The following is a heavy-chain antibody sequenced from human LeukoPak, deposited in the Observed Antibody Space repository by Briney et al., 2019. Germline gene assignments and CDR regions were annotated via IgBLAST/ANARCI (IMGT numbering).Heavy chain of an antibody. CDR3: TIDLMTGFSSGWHFGY. CDR1: GGSVCYNY. CDR2: TSGDEDST. J-gene: IGHJ4*02. Sequence: GGSLRLSCVVSGGSVCYNYMSWVRQAPGKGLEWLAVTSGDEDSTHYADSVRGRFVISTDNSKNSLFLQMNSLRADDTAAYYCTIDLMTGFSSGWHFGYWGQGILVTVSS. D-gene: IGHD6-19*01. V-gene: IGHV3-53*01.